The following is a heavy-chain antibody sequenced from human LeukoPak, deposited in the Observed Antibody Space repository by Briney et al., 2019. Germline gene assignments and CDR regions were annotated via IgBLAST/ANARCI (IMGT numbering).Heavy chain of an antibody. CDR3: ARDRGFDY. CDR2: IYSGGST. J-gene: IGHJ4*02. Sequence: GGSLRLSCAASGFTFSNYAMTWVRQAPGKGLEWVSVIYSGGSTYYADSVKGRFTISRDNSKNTLYLQMNSLRAEDTAVYYCARDRGFDYWGQGTLVTVSS. CDR1: GFTFSNYA. V-gene: IGHV3-53*01.